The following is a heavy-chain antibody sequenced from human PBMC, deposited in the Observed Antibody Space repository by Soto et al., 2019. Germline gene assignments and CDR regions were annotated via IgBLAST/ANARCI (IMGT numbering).Heavy chain of an antibody. V-gene: IGHV4-34*01. D-gene: IGHD3-10*01. CDR2: INHSGST. CDR1: GGSFSCYY. J-gene: IGHJ5*02. CDR3: ARGXQYYYGSASYYNNWFDP. Sequence: PSETLSLTCAVYGGSFSCYYWSWIRQPPGKGLEWIGEINHSGSTNYNPSLKSRVTISVDTSKNQFSLKLSSVTAADTAVYYCARGXQYYYGSASYYNNWFDPWGQGTLVTVSS.